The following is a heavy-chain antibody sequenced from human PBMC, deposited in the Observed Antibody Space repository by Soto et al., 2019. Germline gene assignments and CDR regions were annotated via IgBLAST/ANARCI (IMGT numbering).Heavy chain of an antibody. CDR2: VYYTGST. D-gene: IGHD6-19*01. J-gene: IGHJ4*02. CDR1: GGSISGSY. Sequence: SSETLTLTCSVSGGSISGSYWSWIRQSPGKGLEWLGYVYYTGSTNYSPSLRSRVSISVDTSKNEFSLRLSSVTAADTAVYFCARSVAVPGAHIDYWGQGTQVTVSS. V-gene: IGHV4-59*01. CDR3: ARSVAVPGAHIDY.